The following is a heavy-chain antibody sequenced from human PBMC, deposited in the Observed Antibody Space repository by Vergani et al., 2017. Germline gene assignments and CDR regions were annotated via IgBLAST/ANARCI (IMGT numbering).Heavy chain of an antibody. J-gene: IGHJ6*02. CDR1: GFTFIMHA. CDR3: AKANPRNSGYDYLYYYHAMDV. Sequence: EVQLLESGGDLVQPGGSLRLSCAASGFTFIMHAMSWVRQAPGKGLEWVSTLSASDRRTHYADSVKGRFTISRDSSKNKLYLQMNSLSAGDTAVYYCAKANPRNSGYDYLYYYHAMDVWGQGTTVTVSS. D-gene: IGHD5-12*01. V-gene: IGHV3-23*01. CDR2: LSASDRRT.